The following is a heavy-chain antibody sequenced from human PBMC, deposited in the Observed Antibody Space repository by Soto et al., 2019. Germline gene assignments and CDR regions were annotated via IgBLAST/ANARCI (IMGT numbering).Heavy chain of an antibody. CDR1: GGTFSTYP. CDR3: ARGGDGSGSESVFDI. Sequence: QVQLVQSGAVVKKPGSSMKVSCKTSGGTFSTYPITWVRQAPGQGLEWMGRTIHILDITDYAQKFQGRVTITADKSTTTDYMELSSLKFEDTAVYYCARGGDGSGSESVFDIWGQGTMVTVSS. D-gene: IGHD3-22*01. CDR2: TIHILDIT. J-gene: IGHJ3*02. V-gene: IGHV1-69*02.